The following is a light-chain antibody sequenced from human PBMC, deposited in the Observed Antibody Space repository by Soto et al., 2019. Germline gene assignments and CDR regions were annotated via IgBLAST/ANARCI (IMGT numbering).Light chain of an antibody. CDR3: HQYDNSPLT. CDR1: QTFSNSF. Sequence: EIVLTQSPGTLSLSPGERATLSCRASQTFSNSFLSWFQQIPGQAPRLLIYGASMRATGIPDRFSGSGSGTDFTLTISRLEPEDFALYYCHQYDNSPLTFGGGTKVDIK. V-gene: IGKV3-20*01. J-gene: IGKJ4*01. CDR2: GAS.